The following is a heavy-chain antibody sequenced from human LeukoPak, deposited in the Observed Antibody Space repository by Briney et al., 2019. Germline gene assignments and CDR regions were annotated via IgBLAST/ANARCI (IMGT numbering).Heavy chain of an antibody. J-gene: IGHJ4*02. V-gene: IGHV3-23*01. CDR1: GFTFSSYA. D-gene: IGHD5-18*01. CDR3: AKDPLGYSYGYGYYFDY. Sequence: GGSLRLSCAASGFTFSSYAMSWVRQAPGKGLEWVSAISGSGGSTYYADSVKGRFTISRDNSKNTLYLQMNSLRAEDTAVYYSAKDPLGYSYGYGYYFDYWGQGTLVTVSS. CDR2: ISGSGGST.